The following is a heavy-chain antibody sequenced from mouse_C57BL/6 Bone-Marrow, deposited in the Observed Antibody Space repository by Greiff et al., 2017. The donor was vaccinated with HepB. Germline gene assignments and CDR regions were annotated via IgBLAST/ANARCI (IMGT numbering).Heavy chain of an antibody. CDR3: ARGLGGGFAY. J-gene: IGHJ3*01. CDR1: GYSITSGYY. V-gene: IGHV3-6*01. CDR2: ISYDGSN. Sequence: EVQVVESGPGLVKPSQSLSLTCSVTGYSITSGYYWNWIRQFPGNKLEWMGYISYDGSNNYNPSLKNRISITRDTSKNQFFLKLNSVTTEDTATYYCARGLGGGFAYWGQGTLVTVSA. D-gene: IGHD4-1*01.